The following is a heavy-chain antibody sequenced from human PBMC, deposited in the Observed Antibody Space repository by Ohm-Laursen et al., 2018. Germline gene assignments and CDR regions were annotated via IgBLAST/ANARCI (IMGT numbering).Heavy chain of an antibody. Sequence: SLRLSCAASGFSFSGAWMSWVRQAPGRGLEWVSAISSSGSTIYYADSVKGRFTISRDNAKNSLYLQMNSLRAEDTAVYYCARVSSGRLNYWGQGTLVTVSS. V-gene: IGHV3-11*01. D-gene: IGHD3-22*01. CDR1: GFSFSGAW. CDR3: ARVSSGRLNY. CDR2: ISSSGSTI. J-gene: IGHJ4*02.